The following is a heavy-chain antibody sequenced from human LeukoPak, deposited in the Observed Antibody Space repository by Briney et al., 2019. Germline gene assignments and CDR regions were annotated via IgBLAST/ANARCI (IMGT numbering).Heavy chain of an antibody. Sequence: SETLSLTCAVSGGSISSGGYSWSWIRQPPGKGLEWIGYIYHSGSTYYNPSLKSRVTISVDTSKNQFSLKLSSVTAADTAVYYCARDHLDGFDYWGQGTLVTVSS. J-gene: IGHJ4*02. CDR3: ARDHLDGFDY. CDR2: IYHSGST. V-gene: IGHV4-30-2*05. CDR1: GGSISSGGYS.